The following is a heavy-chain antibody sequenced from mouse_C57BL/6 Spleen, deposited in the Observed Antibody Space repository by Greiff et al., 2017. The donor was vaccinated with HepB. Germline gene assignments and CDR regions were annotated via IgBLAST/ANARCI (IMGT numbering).Heavy chain of an antibody. CDR2: ISDGGSYT. CDR1: GFTFSSYA. V-gene: IGHV5-4*01. J-gene: IGHJ2*01. D-gene: IGHD1-1*01. Sequence: EVKLMESGGGLVKPGGSLKLSCAASGFTFSSYAMSWVRQTPEKRLEWVATISDGGSYTYYPDNVKGRFTITIDNAKNNLYLQMSQLKSEDTAMYYCARESNYYGSSYDYWGQGTTLTVSS. CDR3: ARESNYYGSSYDY.